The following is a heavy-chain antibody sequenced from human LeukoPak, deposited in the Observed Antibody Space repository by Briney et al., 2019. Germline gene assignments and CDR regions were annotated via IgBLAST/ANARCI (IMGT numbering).Heavy chain of an antibody. J-gene: IGHJ5*02. CDR1: GGSISSGGYY. CDR3: ARLLVDTAMVTNWFDP. Sequence: PSETLSLTCTVSGGSISSGGYYWSWIRQHPGKGLEWIGYIYYSGSTYYNPSLKSRVTISVDTSKNQFSLKLSSVTAADTAVYYCARLLVDTAMVTNWFDPWGQGTLVTVSS. D-gene: IGHD5-18*01. V-gene: IGHV4-31*03. CDR2: IYYSGST.